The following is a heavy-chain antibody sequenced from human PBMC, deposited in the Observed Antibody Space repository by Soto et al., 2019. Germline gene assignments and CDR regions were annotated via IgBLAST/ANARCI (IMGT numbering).Heavy chain of an antibody. CDR3: VNTPWERYYSHYFDY. Sequence: QVQLVESGGGVVQPGRSLRLSCAASGFIFSSYGIHWVRQAPGKGLEWVASISYDGSDKYYADSVKGRFTISRDNSKDTIYLQMDSLRAEDTAVYYCVNTPWERYYSHYFDYWGQGALVTVSS. CDR2: ISYDGSDK. J-gene: IGHJ4*02. D-gene: IGHD3-10*01. CDR1: GFIFSSYG. V-gene: IGHV3-30*18.